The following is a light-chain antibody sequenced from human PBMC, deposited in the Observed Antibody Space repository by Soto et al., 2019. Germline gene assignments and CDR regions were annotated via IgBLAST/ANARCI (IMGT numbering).Light chain of an antibody. CDR1: QGISSY. Sequence: PSSFSASTGDRVTIPRRASQGISSYLAWYQQKSGKAPKLLIYTTSILESGVPSRFSGSGSGTEFTLTISGLQPDDFGTYYCQQYHTWWTFGQGTKVDIK. V-gene: IGKV1-8*01. J-gene: IGKJ1*01. CDR2: TTS. CDR3: QQYHTWWT.